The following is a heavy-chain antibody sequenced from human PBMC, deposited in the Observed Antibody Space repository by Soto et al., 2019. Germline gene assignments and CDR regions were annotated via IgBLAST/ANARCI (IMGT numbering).Heavy chain of an antibody. CDR2: INQDGGVT. CDR1: GFTFISSF. Sequence: GSLRLSCVASGFTFISSFMGWIRQAPGKGLKWVANINQDGGVTYYVDSVEGRFTISRDNTKDSLYLQMNSLRGEDTAIYYCARYYRGSGRYFFDYWGQGTLVTVSS. CDR3: ARYYRGSGRYFFDY. J-gene: IGHJ4*02. D-gene: IGHD6-19*01. V-gene: IGHV3-7*03.